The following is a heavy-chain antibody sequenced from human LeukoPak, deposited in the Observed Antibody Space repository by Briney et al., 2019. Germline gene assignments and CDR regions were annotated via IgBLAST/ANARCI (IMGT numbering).Heavy chain of an antibody. CDR3: AKDFPYYYDSSGYYRDAFDI. CDR2: ISVSGGST. J-gene: IGHJ3*02. D-gene: IGHD3-22*01. CDR1: GFTFSSYA. Sequence: RGSLRLSCAASGFTFSSYAMSWVRQAPGRGLEWVSAISVSGGSTYYADSVKGRFTISRDNSKNTLYLQMNSLRAEDTAVYYCAKDFPYYYDSSGYYRDAFDIWGQGTMVTVSS. V-gene: IGHV3-23*01.